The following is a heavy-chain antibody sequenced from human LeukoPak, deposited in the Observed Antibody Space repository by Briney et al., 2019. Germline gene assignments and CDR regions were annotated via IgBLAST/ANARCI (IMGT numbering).Heavy chain of an antibody. J-gene: IGHJ3*02. D-gene: IGHD4-17*01. Sequence: PGGSLRLSCAASGFTFRNYAMSWVRQGPGKGLEWVSGITGSGGSTPYADSVEGRFTISRDNSKNTLYLQMNSLRAEDTAVYYCAKRRLDYGAFDIWGQGTMVTVSS. CDR1: GFTFRNYA. CDR2: ITGSGGST. V-gene: IGHV3-23*01. CDR3: AKRRLDYGAFDI.